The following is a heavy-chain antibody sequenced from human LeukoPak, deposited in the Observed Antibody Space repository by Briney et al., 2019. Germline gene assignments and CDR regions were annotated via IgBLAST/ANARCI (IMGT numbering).Heavy chain of an antibody. D-gene: IGHD2-15*01. CDR2: IFYSGST. CDR3: ARGCSGGSCYYRY. Sequence: PSETLSLTCTVSGGSFSSSDYYWSWIRQPPGKGLEWIGYIFYSGSTYYNTSLKSRVSISFDTSKNQFSLRLSSVTAADTAVYYCARGCSGGSCYYRYWGQGTLVTVSS. CDR1: GGSFSSSDYY. J-gene: IGHJ4*02. V-gene: IGHV4-30-4*01.